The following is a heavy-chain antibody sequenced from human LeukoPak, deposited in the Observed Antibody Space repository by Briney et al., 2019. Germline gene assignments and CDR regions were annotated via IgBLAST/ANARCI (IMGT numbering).Heavy chain of an antibody. CDR3: ARHVSSSSDWFDP. J-gene: IGHJ5*02. CDR1: GGSFSGYY. Sequence: SETLSLTCAVYGGSFSGYYWSWIRQPPGKGLEWIGEINHSGTTNYNPSLKSRVTMSVDTSKNQFSLKLSSVTSADTAVYYCARHVSSSSDWFDPWGQGTLVTVSS. CDR2: INHSGTT. D-gene: IGHD6-13*01. V-gene: IGHV4-34*01.